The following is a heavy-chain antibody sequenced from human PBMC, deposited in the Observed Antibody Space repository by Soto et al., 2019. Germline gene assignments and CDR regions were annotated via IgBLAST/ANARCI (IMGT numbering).Heavy chain of an antibody. CDR3: ARERAALVVVPDAIPGYYYGMDV. J-gene: IGHJ6*02. CDR1: GGTFSSYA. Sequence: SVKVSCKASGGTFSSYAISWVRQAPGQGLEWMGGIIPIFGTANYAQKFQGRVTITADESTSTAYMELSSLRSEDTAVYYCARERAALVVVPDAIPGYYYGMDVWGQGTTVTVSS. V-gene: IGHV1-69*13. D-gene: IGHD2-2*01. CDR2: IIPIFGTA.